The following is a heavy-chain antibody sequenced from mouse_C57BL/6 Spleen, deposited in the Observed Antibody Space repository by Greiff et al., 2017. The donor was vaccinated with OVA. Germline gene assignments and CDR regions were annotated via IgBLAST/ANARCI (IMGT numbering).Heavy chain of an antibody. V-gene: IGHV5-17*01. D-gene: IGHD1-1*01. CDR1: GFTFSDYG. J-gene: IGHJ4*01. CDR3: ARPNYEDAMDY. Sequence: EVKVEESGGGLVKPGGSLKLSCAASGFTFSDYGMHWVRQAPEKGLEWVAYISSGSSTIYYADTVKGRFTISRDNAKNTLFLQMTSLRSEDTAMYYCARPNYEDAMDYWGQGTSVTVSS. CDR2: ISSGSSTI.